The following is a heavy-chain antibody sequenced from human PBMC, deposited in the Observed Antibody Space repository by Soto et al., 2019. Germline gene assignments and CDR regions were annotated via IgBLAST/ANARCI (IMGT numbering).Heavy chain of an antibody. CDR1: GFTFSSSG. CDR2: IWFDGSDK. Sequence: QVQLVESGGGVVQPRRSLRLSCVASGFTFSSSGMHWVRQTPGKGLEWVAVIWFDGSDKDYADSVKGRVTISRDNSKNTLYLDIHSLRADDTAVYYCATDRGYFDLWGRGTLVTVSS. CDR3: ATDRGYFDL. J-gene: IGHJ2*01. V-gene: IGHV3-33*03.